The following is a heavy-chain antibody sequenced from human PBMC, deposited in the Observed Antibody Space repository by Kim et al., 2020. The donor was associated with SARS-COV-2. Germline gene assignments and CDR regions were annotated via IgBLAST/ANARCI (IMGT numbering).Heavy chain of an antibody. CDR2: IIPIFGTA. V-gene: IGHV1-69*13. CDR3: ARGYCSGGSCYPYYYYYYMDV. D-gene: IGHD2-15*01. J-gene: IGHJ6*03. CDR1: GGTFSSYA. Sequence: SVKVSCKASGGTFSSYAISWVRQAPGQGLEWMGGIIPIFGTANYAQKFQGRVTITADESTSTAYMELSSLRSEDTAVYYCARGYCSGGSCYPYYYYYYMDVWGKGTTVTVSS.